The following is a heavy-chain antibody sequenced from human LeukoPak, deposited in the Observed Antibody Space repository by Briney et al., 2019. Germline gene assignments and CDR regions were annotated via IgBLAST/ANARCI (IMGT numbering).Heavy chain of an antibody. CDR2: INHSGST. Sequence: GSLRLSCAASGFTFSSYSMNWVRQAPGKGLEWIGEINHSGSTNYNPSLKSRFTISVDTSKNQFSLKLSSVTAADTAVYYCNTVVPAANFNYWGQGTLVTVSS. D-gene: IGHD2-2*01. V-gene: IGHV4-34*08. CDR1: GFTFSSYS. CDR3: NTVVPAANFNY. J-gene: IGHJ4*02.